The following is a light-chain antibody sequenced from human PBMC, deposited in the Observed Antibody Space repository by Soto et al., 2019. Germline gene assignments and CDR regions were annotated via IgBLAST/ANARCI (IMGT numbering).Light chain of an antibody. Sequence: EIVLTQSPGTLSLSPGERATLSCRASQSVSSSYLAWYQQKPGQAPRLLIYGASSRATGIPDRFSGSGSGTDFTLNITSLQSEDFAIYYCQQYNNWPRTFGQGTKVDIK. CDR1: QSVSSSY. J-gene: IGKJ1*01. CDR2: GAS. CDR3: QQYNNWPRT. V-gene: IGKV3-20*01.